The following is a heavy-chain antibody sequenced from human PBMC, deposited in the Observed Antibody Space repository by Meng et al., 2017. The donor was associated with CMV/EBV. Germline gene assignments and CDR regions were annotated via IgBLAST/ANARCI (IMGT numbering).Heavy chain of an antibody. Sequence: SVKVSCKASGGTFSSYAISWVRQAPGQGLEWMGGIIPILGIANYAQKFQGRVTITADKSTSTAYMEPSSLRSEDTAVYYCASAVGWLGYYYYGMDVWGQGTTVTVSS. CDR2: IIPILGIA. J-gene: IGHJ6*02. CDR1: GGTFSSYA. CDR3: ASAVGWLGYYYYGMDV. V-gene: IGHV1-69*10. D-gene: IGHD6-19*01.